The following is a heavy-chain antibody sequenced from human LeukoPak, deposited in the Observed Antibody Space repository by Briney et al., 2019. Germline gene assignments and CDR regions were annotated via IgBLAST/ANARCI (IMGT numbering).Heavy chain of an antibody. D-gene: IGHD6-19*01. J-gene: IGHJ4*02. CDR2: ISSSSSYI. V-gene: IGHV3-21*01. Sequence: GGSLRLSCAASGFTFSNYPMNWVRQAPGKGLEWVSSISSSSSYIYYADSVKGRFTISRDNAKNSLYLQMNSLRAEDTAVYYCARDGSGSGWYAYWGQGTLVTVSS. CDR1: GFTFSNYP. CDR3: ARDGSGSGWYAY.